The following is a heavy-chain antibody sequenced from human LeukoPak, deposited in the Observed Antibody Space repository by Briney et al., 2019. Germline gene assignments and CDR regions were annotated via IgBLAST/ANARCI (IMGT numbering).Heavy chain of an antibody. D-gene: IGHD6-13*01. CDR3: ASIHSAFPGGSEGIAADGWFDP. Sequence: SETLPLTCAVYGGSFSGYYWSWIRQPPGKGLEWIGEINHSGSTNYNPSLKSRVTISVDTSKNQFSLKLSSVTAADTAVYYCASIHSAFPGGSEGIAADGWFDPWGQGTLVTVSS. V-gene: IGHV4-34*01. J-gene: IGHJ5*02. CDR1: GGSFSGYY. CDR2: INHSGST.